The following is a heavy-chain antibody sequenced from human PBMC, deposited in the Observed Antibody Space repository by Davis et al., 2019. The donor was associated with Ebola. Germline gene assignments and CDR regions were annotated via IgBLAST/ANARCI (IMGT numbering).Heavy chain of an antibody. J-gene: IGHJ3*02. CDR1: GYSFTSYW. D-gene: IGHD3-16*01. CDR3: ARPVGGAFDI. CDR2: IDPSDSYT. Sequence: PGGSLRLSCKGSGYSFTSYWISWVRQMPGKGLEWMGRIDPSDSYTNYSPSFQGHVTISADKSISTAYLQWSSLKASDTAMYYCARPVGGAFDIWGQGTMVTVSS. V-gene: IGHV5-10-1*01.